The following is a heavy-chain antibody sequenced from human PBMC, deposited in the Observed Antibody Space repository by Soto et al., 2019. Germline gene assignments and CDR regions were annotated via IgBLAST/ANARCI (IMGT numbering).Heavy chain of an antibody. CDR2: IDYSGST. V-gene: IGHV4-39*01. Sequence: QLQLQESGPGLVKPSETLSLTCTVSGGSISSSSYYWGWIRQPPGKGLEWIGSIDYSGSTYYNPSLKSRVTISVDTSKNQFSLKLSSVTAAYTAVYYCARHGTNCSGGSCYYYYYMDVWGKGTTVTVSS. D-gene: IGHD2-15*01. CDR3: ARHGTNCSGGSCYYYYYMDV. J-gene: IGHJ6*03. CDR1: GGSISSSSYY.